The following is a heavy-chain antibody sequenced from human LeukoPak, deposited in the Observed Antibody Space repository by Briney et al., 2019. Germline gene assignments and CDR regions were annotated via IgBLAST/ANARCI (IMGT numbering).Heavy chain of an antibody. D-gene: IGHD1-20*01. CDR1: GFTFSDYY. Sequence: PGGSLRLSCAASGFTFSDYYMSWIRQAPGKGLEWVSYISSSGSTIYYADSVKGRFTISGDNSKNTLYLQMNSLRAEDTALYYCARGKPVTGTPDYYSYGMDVWGQGTMVTVSS. CDR3: ARGKPVTGTPDYYSYGMDV. J-gene: IGHJ6*02. CDR2: ISSSGSTI. V-gene: IGHV3-11*01.